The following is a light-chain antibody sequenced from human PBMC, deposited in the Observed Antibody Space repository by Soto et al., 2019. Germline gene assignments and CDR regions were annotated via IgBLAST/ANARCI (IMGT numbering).Light chain of an antibody. V-gene: IGKV3-11*01. CDR1: QSVSSS. J-gene: IGKJ2*01. CDR3: QQRSNWPRT. Sequence: EIVLTQSPATLSLSPGERATLSCRASQSVSSSLGWYQQIPGQAPRLLIYEVSTMATGIPSRFSGTGSGTDFTLTISSLEPEDFAIYYCQQRSNWPRTFGQGTKLEIK. CDR2: EVS.